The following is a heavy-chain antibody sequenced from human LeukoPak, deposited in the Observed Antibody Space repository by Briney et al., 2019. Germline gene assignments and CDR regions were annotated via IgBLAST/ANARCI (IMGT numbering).Heavy chain of an antibody. CDR3: ARGPRNGPLLEHYYYYMDV. D-gene: IGHD2-8*01. J-gene: IGHJ6*03. V-gene: IGHV4-39*07. Sequence: SETLSLTCTVSGGSISSSSYYWSWIRQPPGKGLEWIGEINHSGSTNYNPSLKSRVTISVDTSKNQFSLKLSSVTAADTAVYYCARGPRNGPLLEHYYYYMDVWGKGTTVTVSS. CDR1: GGSISSSSYY. CDR2: INHSGST.